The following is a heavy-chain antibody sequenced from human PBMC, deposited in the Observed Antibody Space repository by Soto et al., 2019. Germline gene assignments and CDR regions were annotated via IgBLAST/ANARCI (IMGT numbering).Heavy chain of an antibody. D-gene: IGHD2-2*01. V-gene: IGHV4-38-2*01. CDR1: GCSISSGNY. J-gene: IGHJ6*02. CDR2: LYHIGST. Sequence: SETLSLTCAVSGCSISSGNYWAWIRQPPGRGLEWIGSLYHIGSTHYNTSLKSRVTISVDTSKNHFSLELSSVTAADTAIYYCRSSTSCYDESCVDVWGQGTMVTVSS. CDR3: RSSTSCYDESCVDV.